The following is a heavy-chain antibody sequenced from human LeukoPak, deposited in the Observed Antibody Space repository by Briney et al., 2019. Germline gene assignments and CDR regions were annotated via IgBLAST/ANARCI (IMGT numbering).Heavy chain of an antibody. Sequence: GGSLRLSCAASGFTFSSYSMNWVRQAPGKGLEWVSSISSSSSYIYYADSVKGRFTISRDNSKNTLYLQMNSLRAEDTAVYYCARGIHIVGARGIWGQGTLVTVSS. V-gene: IGHV3-21*01. CDR1: GFTFSSYS. J-gene: IGHJ4*02. CDR2: ISSSSSYI. CDR3: ARGIHIVGARGI. D-gene: IGHD1-26*01.